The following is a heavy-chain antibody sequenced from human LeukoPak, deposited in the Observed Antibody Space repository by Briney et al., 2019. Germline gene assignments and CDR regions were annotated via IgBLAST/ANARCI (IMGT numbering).Heavy chain of an antibody. CDR1: GFTFSMYW. V-gene: IGHV3-7*01. J-gene: IGHJ3*01. CDR2: IKQDGSEK. Sequence: PGGSLRLSYAASGFTFSMYWMSWVRQAPGKGLEWVANIKQDGSEKFYVGSAKGRFTISRDNAKNSLYLQMNSLRAEDTAVYYCARDPSYDILTGYKYAFDVWGQGTMVTVSS. D-gene: IGHD3-9*01. CDR3: ARDPSYDILTGYKYAFDV.